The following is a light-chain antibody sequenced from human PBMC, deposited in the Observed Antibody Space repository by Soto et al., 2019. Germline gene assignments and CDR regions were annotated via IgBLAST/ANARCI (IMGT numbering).Light chain of an antibody. CDR1: SSDVGGYNY. V-gene: IGLV2-14*03. J-gene: IGLJ3*02. Sequence: QSALTQPASVSGSPGQSITISCTGTSSDVGGYNYVSWYQHHPGKALKVLIYDVNHRPSGVSNRFSGSKSGSTASLTISGLQAEDEADYFCCSYTSTSAVVFGGGTKVT. CDR2: DVN. CDR3: CSYTSTSAVV.